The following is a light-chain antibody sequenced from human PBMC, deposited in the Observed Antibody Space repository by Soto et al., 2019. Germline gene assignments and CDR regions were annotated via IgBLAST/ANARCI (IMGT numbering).Light chain of an antibody. CDR1: SSNIGAGYD. CDR2: GNS. Sequence: QSVLTQPPSVSGAPGQRGTISCTGSSSNIGAGYDVHWYQQLPGTVPKLLIYGNSNRPSGVPDRFSGSKSGTSASLAITGLQAEDEADYYCQSYDSSLSDVFGTGTKVTVL. V-gene: IGLV1-40*01. CDR3: QSYDSSLSDV. J-gene: IGLJ1*01.